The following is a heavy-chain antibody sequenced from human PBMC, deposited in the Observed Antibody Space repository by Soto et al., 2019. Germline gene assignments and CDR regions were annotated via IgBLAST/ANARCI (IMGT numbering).Heavy chain of an antibody. CDR3: AKDKVPVVVTAPFDY. CDR1: GFTFSSYG. V-gene: IGHV3-30*18. CDR2: ISYDGSNK. J-gene: IGHJ4*02. Sequence: QVQLVESGGGVVQPGRSLRLSCAASGFTFSSYGMHWVRQAPGKGLEWVAVISYDGSNKYYADSVKGRFTISRDNSKNTLYLQMNSLRAYDTAVYYCAKDKVPVVVTAPFDYWGQGTLVTVSS. D-gene: IGHD2-21*02.